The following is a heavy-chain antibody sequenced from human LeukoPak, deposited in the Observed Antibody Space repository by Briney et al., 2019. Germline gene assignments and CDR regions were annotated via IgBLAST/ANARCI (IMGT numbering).Heavy chain of an antibody. J-gene: IGHJ6*02. Sequence: SQTLSLTCTVSGGSISSGSYYWSWIRQPAGKGLEWIGRIYTSGSTNYNPSLKSRVTISVDTSKNQFSLKLSSVTAADTAVYYCARDTATMGYNYGMDVWGQGTTVTVSS. CDR3: ARDTATMGYNYGMDV. D-gene: IGHD2-15*01. V-gene: IGHV4-61*02. CDR2: IYTSGST. CDR1: GGSISSGSYY.